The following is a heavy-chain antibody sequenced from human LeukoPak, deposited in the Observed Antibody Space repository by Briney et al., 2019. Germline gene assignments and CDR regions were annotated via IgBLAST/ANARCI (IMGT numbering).Heavy chain of an antibody. Sequence: ASVKVSCKASGGTFSSYAISWVRQAPGQGLEWMGRIIPIFGTANYAQKFQGRVTITTDESTSTAYMELSSLRSEATAVYYCARQTTVTTGFDPWGQGTLVAVSS. CDR2: IIPIFGTA. V-gene: IGHV1-69*05. CDR3: ARQTTVTTGFDP. J-gene: IGHJ5*02. D-gene: IGHD4-11*01. CDR1: GGTFSSYA.